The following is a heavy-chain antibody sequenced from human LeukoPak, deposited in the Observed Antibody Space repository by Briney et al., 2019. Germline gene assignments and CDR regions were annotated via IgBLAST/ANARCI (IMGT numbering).Heavy chain of an antibody. CDR2: IYYSGST. V-gene: IGHV4-39*01. Sequence: SETLSLTCTVSGGSISSSSCYWGWIRQPPGKGLEWIGSIYYSGSTYYNPSLKSRVTISVDTSKNQFSLKLSSVTAADTAVYYCARGGMEMATNDYWGQGTLVTVSS. D-gene: IGHD5-24*01. CDR3: ARGGMEMATNDY. CDR1: GGSISSSSCY. J-gene: IGHJ4*02.